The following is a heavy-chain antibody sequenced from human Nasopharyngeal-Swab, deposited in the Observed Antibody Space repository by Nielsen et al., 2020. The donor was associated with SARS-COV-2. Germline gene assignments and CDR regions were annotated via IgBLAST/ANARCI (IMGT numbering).Heavy chain of an antibody. D-gene: IGHD2-8*01. V-gene: IGHV3-23*01. CDR2: VSANGDIT. Sequence: GGSLRLSCAASGFTSSSFAMSWVRQAPGKGLQWVSAVSANGDITYYADPVKGRFTVSRDNSKNTLYLQMCSLKVEDTATYYCSRNCSNGVCVNYWGQGTLFTVSS. CDR3: SRNCSNGVCVNY. CDR1: GFTSSSFA. J-gene: IGHJ4*02.